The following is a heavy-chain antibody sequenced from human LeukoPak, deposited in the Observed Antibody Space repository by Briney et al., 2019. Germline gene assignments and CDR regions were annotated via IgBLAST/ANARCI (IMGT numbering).Heavy chain of an antibody. CDR2: SKDDDSHT. D-gene: IGHD6-25*01. Sequence: GDPLRHSCAASGFTFSSLLMHWVRKAPGKGLVLVPRSKDDDSHTDYADSVECRFTISRDNAKNTLSLQMNSLRAEDTAVYYCARGSGIITGIDEWGQGTLVTVSS. V-gene: IGHV3-74*01. CDR3: ARGSGIITGIDE. J-gene: IGHJ4*01. CDR1: GFTFSSLL.